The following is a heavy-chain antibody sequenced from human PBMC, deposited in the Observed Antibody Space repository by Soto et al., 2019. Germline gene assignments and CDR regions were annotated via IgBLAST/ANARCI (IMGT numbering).Heavy chain of an antibody. CDR3: ARSLWFGELH. J-gene: IGHJ4*02. V-gene: IGHV2-5*02. CDR2: IYWDNDK. D-gene: IGHD3-10*01. Sequence: QITLKESGPTLVKPTQTLTLTCSFSGFSLSTTGVGVGWIRQSPGKALEWLAIIYWDNDKRYSPSLKSRVTITKDTSKNRVVLTVTNMDPEDTGTYYCARSLWFGELHWGQGALVTVSS. CDR1: GFSLSTTGVG.